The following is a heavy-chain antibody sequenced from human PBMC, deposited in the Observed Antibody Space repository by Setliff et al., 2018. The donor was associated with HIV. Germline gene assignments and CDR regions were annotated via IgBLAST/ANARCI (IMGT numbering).Heavy chain of an antibody. J-gene: IGHJ4*02. CDR2: INSNTYGGTT. V-gene: IGHV3-49*04. Sequence: GGSLRLSCTASGFTFGDYAMTWVRQAPGKGLEWVGFINSNTYGGTTDYAASVKGRFTISRDNSKNTLYLQMNSLRAEDTAVYYCAITSAAGWYFDYWGQGTLVTVSS. D-gene: IGHD1-20*01. CDR3: AITSAAGWYFDY. CDR1: GFTFGDYA.